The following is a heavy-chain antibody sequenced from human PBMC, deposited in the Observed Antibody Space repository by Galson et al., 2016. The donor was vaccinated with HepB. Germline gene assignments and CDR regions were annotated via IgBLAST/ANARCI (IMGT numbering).Heavy chain of an antibody. Sequence: QSGAEVKKPGESLRISCKGSGYSFTSYWIGWVREMPGKGLEWMGIIYPGDSDTRYSPSFQGHVTISADKSLTTAYLQWSSLRASDTAIYYCARGIGYDTNGRGHFDYWGQGTQVTVSS. V-gene: IGHV5-51*01. CDR2: IYPGDSDT. CDR3: ARGIGYDTNGRGHFDY. J-gene: IGHJ4*02. D-gene: IGHD2-8*01. CDR1: GYSFTSYW.